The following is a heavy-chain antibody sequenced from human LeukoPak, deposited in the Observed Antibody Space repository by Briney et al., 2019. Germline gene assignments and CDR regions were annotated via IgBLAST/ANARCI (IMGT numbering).Heavy chain of an antibody. J-gene: IGHJ5*02. Sequence: SETLSLTCTVSGGSISSYYWSWIRQPPGKGLEWIGYIYYSGSTNYNPSLKSRVIISLDTSRNQFSLQLSSVTAADTAVYYCARASCGGGTCYDSRGWFDPWGQGTLVTVSS. CDR3: ARASCGGGTCYDSRGWFDP. V-gene: IGHV4-59*01. D-gene: IGHD2-15*01. CDR2: IYYSGST. CDR1: GGSISSYY.